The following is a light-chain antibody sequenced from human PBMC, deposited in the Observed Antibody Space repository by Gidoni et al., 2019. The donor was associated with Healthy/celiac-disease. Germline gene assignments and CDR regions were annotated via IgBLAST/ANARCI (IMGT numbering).Light chain of an antibody. Sequence: DIQMTTSPSTLSASVGDRVTITCRASQSISSWLAWYQQKPGKAPKLLIYKASSFESGVPSRFSGSGSGTESTLTISSLQPDDFATYYCQQYNSYPWTFGQGTKVEIK. V-gene: IGKV1-5*03. CDR3: QQYNSYPWT. CDR2: KAS. CDR1: QSISSW. J-gene: IGKJ1*01.